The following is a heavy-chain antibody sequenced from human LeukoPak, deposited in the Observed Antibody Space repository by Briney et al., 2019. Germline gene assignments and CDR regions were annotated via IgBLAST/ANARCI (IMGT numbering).Heavy chain of an antibody. CDR3: ARGRGQKNYDSSGYYWNYFDY. V-gene: IGHV3-33*01. Sequence: GGSLRLSCAASGFTFSSYGMHWVRQAPGKGLEWVAVIWYDGSNKYYADSVKGRFTISRDNSKNTLYLQMNSLRAEDTAVYYCARGRGQKNYDSSGYYWNYFDYWGQGTLVTVSS. D-gene: IGHD3-22*01. J-gene: IGHJ4*02. CDR2: IWYDGSNK. CDR1: GFTFSSYG.